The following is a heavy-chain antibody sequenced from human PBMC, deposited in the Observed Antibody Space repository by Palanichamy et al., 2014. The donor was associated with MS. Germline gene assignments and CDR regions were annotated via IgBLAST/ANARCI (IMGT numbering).Heavy chain of an antibody. CDR1: GFTFSRYN. CDR2: ISSSSSTI. D-gene: IGHD6-13*01. J-gene: IGHJ4*02. Sequence: EVQAGGGLGEALVQAWGVPSRLSCAASGFTFSRYNMNWVRQAPGKGLEWVSYISSSSSTIYYADSVKGRFTISRDNAKNSLYLQMNSLRDEDTAAYYCARGHSNSWSFDYWGQGSLVTVSS. V-gene: IGHV3-48*02. CDR3: ARGHSNSWSFDY.